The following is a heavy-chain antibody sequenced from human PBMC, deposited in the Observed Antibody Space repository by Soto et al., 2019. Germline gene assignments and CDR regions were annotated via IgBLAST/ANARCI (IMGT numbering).Heavy chain of an antibody. CDR1: GFTFSSYA. CDR3: VKTYYDSSGYYGSFDY. V-gene: IGHV3-64D*06. CDR2: ISSNGGST. D-gene: IGHD3-22*01. Sequence: PGGSLRLSCSASGFTFSSYAMHWVRQAPGKGLEYVSAISSNGGSTYYADSVKGRFTISRDNSKNTLYLRMSSLRAEDTAVYYCVKTYYDSSGYYGSFDYWGQGTLVTVSS. J-gene: IGHJ4*02.